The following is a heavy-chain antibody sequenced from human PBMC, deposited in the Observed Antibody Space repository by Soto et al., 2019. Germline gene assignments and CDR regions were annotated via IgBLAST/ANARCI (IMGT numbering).Heavy chain of an antibody. CDR2: IDPSDSQT. Sequence: GESLKISCKGSGYSFAGYWITWVRQKPGKGLEWMGRIDPSDSQTYYSPSFRGHVTISVTKSITTVFLQWSSLRASDTAMYYCARQIYDSDTGPNFQYYFDSWGQGTTVTVSS. J-gene: IGHJ4*02. V-gene: IGHV5-10-1*01. D-gene: IGHD3-22*01. CDR3: ARQIYDSDTGPNFQYYFDS. CDR1: GYSFAGYW.